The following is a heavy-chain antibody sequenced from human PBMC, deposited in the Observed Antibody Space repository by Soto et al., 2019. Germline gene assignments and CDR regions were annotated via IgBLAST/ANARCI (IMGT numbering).Heavy chain of an antibody. J-gene: IGHJ4*02. CDR2: LNHSGST. V-gene: IGHV4-34*01. D-gene: IGHD6-13*01. Sequence: SETLSLTCAFSGGSFSGHYWSWIRQPPGKGLEWIGELNHSGSTNYNPSLKSRVTISVDTSKNQFSLKLSSVTAADTAVYFCARVGAMGSSSCFDYWGQGTLVTVS. CDR3: ARVGAMGSSSCFDY. CDR1: GGSFSGHY.